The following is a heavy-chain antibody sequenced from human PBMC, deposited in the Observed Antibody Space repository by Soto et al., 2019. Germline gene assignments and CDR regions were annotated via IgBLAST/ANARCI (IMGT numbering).Heavy chain of an antibody. Sequence: PSETLSLTCTVSGGSISSYYWSWIRQPAGKGLEWIGRIYTSGSTNYNPSLKSRVTMSVDTSKNQFSLKLSSVTAADTAVYYCAGAPNESTVTRIYYYYGMDVWGQGTTVTVSS. V-gene: IGHV4-4*07. CDR1: GGSISSYY. CDR3: AGAPNESTVTRIYYYYGMDV. J-gene: IGHJ6*02. D-gene: IGHD4-17*01. CDR2: IYTSGST.